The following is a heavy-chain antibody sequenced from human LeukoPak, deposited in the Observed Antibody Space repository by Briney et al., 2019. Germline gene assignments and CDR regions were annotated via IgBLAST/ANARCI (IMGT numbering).Heavy chain of an antibody. CDR3: ARELTATLHFDY. CDR1: GYTFTSYG. Sequence: GASVKVSCKASGYTFTSYGISWVRQAPGQGLEWMGWISAYNGNTNYAQKLQGRVTMTRDTSTSTVYMELSSLRSEDTAVYYCARELTATLHFDYWGQGTLVTVSS. CDR2: ISAYNGNT. V-gene: IGHV1-18*01. D-gene: IGHD5-18*01. J-gene: IGHJ4*02.